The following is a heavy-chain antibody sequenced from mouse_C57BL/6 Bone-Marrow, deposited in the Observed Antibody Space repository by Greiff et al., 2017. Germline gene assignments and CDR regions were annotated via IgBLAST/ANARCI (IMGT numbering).Heavy chain of an antibody. CDR1: GFTFSDYY. D-gene: IGHD1-1*01. CDR2: INYDGSST. CDR3: ARDSGSSYWYFDV. V-gene: IGHV5-16*01. J-gene: IGHJ1*03. Sequence: DVMLVESEGGLVQPGSSMKLSCTASGFTFSDYYMAWVRQVPEKGLEWVANINYDGSSTYYLDSLKSRFIISRDNAKNILYLQMSSLKSEDTATYYCARDSGSSYWYFDVWGTGTTVTVSS.